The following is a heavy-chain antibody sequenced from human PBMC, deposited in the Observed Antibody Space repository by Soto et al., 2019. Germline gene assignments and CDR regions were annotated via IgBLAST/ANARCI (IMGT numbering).Heavy chain of an antibody. CDR2: ISYDGSNK. CDR3: AIGHIYSDSSGYHQGDDFDY. D-gene: IGHD3-22*01. V-gene: IGHV3-30-3*01. Sequence: PGGSLRLSCAASGFTCSSYARHWVRQAPGKGLEWVAVISYDGSNKYYADSVKGRFTISRDNSKNTLYLQMNSLRAEDTAVYYCAIGHIYSDSSGYHQGDDFDYWGHGTLVTVSS. J-gene: IGHJ4*01. CDR1: GFTCSSYA.